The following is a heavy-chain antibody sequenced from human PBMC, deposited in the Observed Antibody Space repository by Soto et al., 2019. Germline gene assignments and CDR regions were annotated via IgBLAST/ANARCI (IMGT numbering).Heavy chain of an antibody. CDR1: GFTFSSYA. D-gene: IGHD2-15*01. Sequence: QLGGSLRLSCAASGFTFSSYAMSWVRQAPGKGLEWVSAISGSGGSTYYADSVKGRFTISRDNSKNTLYLQMNSLRAEDTAVYYCAKGGHCSGGSCYSVTWFDPWGQGTLVTVSS. CDR2: ISGSGGST. J-gene: IGHJ5*02. V-gene: IGHV3-23*01. CDR3: AKGGHCSGGSCYSVTWFDP.